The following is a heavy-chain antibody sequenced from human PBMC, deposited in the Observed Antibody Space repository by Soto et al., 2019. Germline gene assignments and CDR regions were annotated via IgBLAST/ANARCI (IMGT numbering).Heavy chain of an antibody. CDR3: ARRAAYSSSYFFDY. CDR1: GFSLRTSGMC. V-gene: IGHV2-70*01. Sequence: ESGPTLVNPTQTLTLTCTFTGFSLRTSGMCVSWIRQPPGKALEWLALVDWGDDKYYDTSLRTRLTISRDTSKNQVILTMTNMDPVDTATYYCARRAAYSSSYFFDYWGQGSLVTVSS. J-gene: IGHJ4*02. D-gene: IGHD6-6*01. CDR2: VDWGDDK.